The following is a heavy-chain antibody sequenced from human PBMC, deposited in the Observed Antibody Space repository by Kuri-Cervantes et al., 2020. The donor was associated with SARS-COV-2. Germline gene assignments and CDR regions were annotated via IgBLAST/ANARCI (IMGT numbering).Heavy chain of an antibody. CDR3: ARTGIVAGMDV. J-gene: IGHJ6*04. CDR2: ISWNSGSI. Sequence: CRRPSWAASGFTFADSAMDWVRQAPGKGLEWVLGISWNSGSIGYADSVKGRFTISRDNAKNSLYLQMTSLRDEDTAVYYCARTGIVAGMDVWGKGTTVTVSS. CDR1: GFTFADSA. V-gene: IGHV3-9*01. D-gene: IGHD1-26*01.